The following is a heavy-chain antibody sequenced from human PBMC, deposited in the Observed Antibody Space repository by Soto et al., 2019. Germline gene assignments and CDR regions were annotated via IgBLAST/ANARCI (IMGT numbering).Heavy chain of an antibody. Sequence: ASVKVSCKASGYTFTGYYMHWVRQAPGQGLEWMGWINPNSGGTNYAQKFQGWVTMTRDTSISTAYMELSRLRSDDTAVYYCARDHDHYGSGSRYYYYGMDVWGQGTTVTVSS. J-gene: IGHJ6*02. CDR3: ARDHDHYGSGSRYYYYGMDV. CDR2: INPNSGGT. V-gene: IGHV1-2*04. D-gene: IGHD3-10*01. CDR1: GYTFTGYY.